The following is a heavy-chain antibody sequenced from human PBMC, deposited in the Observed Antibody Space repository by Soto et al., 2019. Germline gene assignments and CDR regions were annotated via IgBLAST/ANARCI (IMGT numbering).Heavy chain of an antibody. Sequence: GGSLRLSCAASGFNFGRYSMNWVRQAPGKGLEWVSSISSTTNYIYYADSMKGRFTVSRDNAKNSVYLDMNSLSAEDTAVYYCARESEDLTSNFDYWGQGTLVTVSS. CDR3: ARESEDLTSNFDY. CDR2: ISSTTNYI. J-gene: IGHJ4*02. V-gene: IGHV3-21*01. CDR1: GFNFGRYS.